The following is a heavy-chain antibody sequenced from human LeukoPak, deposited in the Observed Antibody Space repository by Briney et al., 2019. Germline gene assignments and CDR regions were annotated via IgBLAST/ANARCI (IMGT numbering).Heavy chain of an antibody. CDR1: GYSFTNYA. CDR2: INTNTGNP. CDR3: ARGGDLLGYCSGGSCYSDFDY. J-gene: IGHJ4*02. V-gene: IGHV7-4-1*02. Sequence: ASVKVSCKASGYSFTNYAMNWVRQAPGQGLEWMGWINTNTGNPTYAQGFTGRFVLSLDTSVSTAYLQISSLKAEDSAVYYCARGGDLLGYCSGGSCYSDFDYWGQGTLVTVSS. D-gene: IGHD2-15*01.